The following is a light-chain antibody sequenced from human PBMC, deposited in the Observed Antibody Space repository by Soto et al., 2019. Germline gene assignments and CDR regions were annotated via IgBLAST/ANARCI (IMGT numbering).Light chain of an antibody. Sequence: DIQMTQSPSSLSASVGDSVTITCRASQSIRNYLNWYQQKPGRAPDLLIFAASILHSGVPSRFSGSGSRTDFTLTICGLQPEDFATYYCQQSDSSPYTFGQGTKLEI. V-gene: IGKV1-39*01. CDR3: QQSDSSPYT. J-gene: IGKJ2*01. CDR1: QSIRNY. CDR2: AAS.